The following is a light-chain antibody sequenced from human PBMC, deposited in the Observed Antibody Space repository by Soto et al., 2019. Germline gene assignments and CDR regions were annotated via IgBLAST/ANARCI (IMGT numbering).Light chain of an antibody. Sequence: EIQMTQSPSTLSASVGDRVTITCRASQSISNWLAWYQQKPGEAPKLLIYDASSLQSGVPSRFSGSGSGTEFTLIVSSLQPDDFATYYCQQYRSYWTFGQGTKVEIK. CDR2: DAS. V-gene: IGKV1-5*01. CDR3: QQYRSYWT. J-gene: IGKJ1*01. CDR1: QSISNW.